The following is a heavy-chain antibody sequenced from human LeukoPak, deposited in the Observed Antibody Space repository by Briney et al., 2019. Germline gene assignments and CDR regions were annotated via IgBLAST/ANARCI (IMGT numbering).Heavy chain of an antibody. Sequence: GGSLRLSCAASGFTFSSYWMSWVRQAPGKGLEWVANIKQDGSEKYYVDSVKGRFTISRDNAKNSLYLQMNSLRAEDTAVYYCARDLHKYYDILTGFDYWGQGTLVTVSS. J-gene: IGHJ4*02. CDR2: IKQDGSEK. CDR3: ARDLHKYYDILTGFDY. V-gene: IGHV3-7*01. D-gene: IGHD3-9*01. CDR1: GFTFSSYW.